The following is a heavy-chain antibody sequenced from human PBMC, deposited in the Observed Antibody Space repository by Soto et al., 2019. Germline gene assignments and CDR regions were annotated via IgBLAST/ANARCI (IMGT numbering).Heavy chain of an antibody. Sequence: ASVKVSCKASGYTFTGYDINWVRQATGQGLEWMGWMNPNSGNTGYAQNFQGRVTMTRDNSITTAYMELTSLRDDDSAVYYCAGEKVGTTGIDFWGQGTLVTVPS. CDR2: MNPNSGNT. J-gene: IGHJ4*02. CDR1: GYTFTGYD. CDR3: AGEKVGTTGIDF. V-gene: IGHV1-8*01. D-gene: IGHD1-26*01.